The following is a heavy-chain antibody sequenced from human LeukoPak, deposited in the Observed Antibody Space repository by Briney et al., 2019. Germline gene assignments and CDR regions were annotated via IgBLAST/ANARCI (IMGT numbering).Heavy chain of an antibody. D-gene: IGHD3-22*01. Sequence: PSETLSLTCTVSGDSISSYYWSWIRQPPGKGLEWIGYIYYSGSTNYNPSLKSRVTISVDTSKNQFSLKLSSVSAADTAVYYCARSDSSGYYPTFDYWGQGTLVTVSS. CDR3: ARSDSSGYYPTFDY. CDR1: GDSISSYY. V-gene: IGHV4-59*01. J-gene: IGHJ4*02. CDR2: IYYSGST.